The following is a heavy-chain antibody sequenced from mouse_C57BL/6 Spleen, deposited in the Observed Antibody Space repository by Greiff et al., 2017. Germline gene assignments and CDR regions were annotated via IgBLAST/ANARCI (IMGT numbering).Heavy chain of an antibody. V-gene: IGHV3-6*01. CDR3: ARGDGNYNY. Sequence: EVKLMESGPGLVKPSQSLSLTCSVTGYSITSGYYWNWIRQFPGNKLEWMGYISYDGSNNYNPSLKNRISITRDTSKNQFFLKLNSVTTEDTATYYCARGDGNYNYWGQGTTLTVSS. J-gene: IGHJ2*01. CDR1: GYSITSGYY. CDR2: ISYDGSN. D-gene: IGHD2-1*01.